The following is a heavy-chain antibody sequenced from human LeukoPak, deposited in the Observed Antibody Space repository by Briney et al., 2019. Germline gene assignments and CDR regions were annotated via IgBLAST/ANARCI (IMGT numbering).Heavy chain of an antibody. D-gene: IGHD3-10*02. CDR1: GFTFSSHA. CDR3: ARDPRTYVPHWYFDL. CDR2: IGDDVVST. J-gene: IGHJ2*01. V-gene: IGHV3-23*01. Sequence: GGSLRLSCAASGFTFSSHAMSWVRQAPGKGLEWVSAIGDDVVSTYYAESVKGRFTISRDNSKNTLYLQMNSLRAEDTAVYYCARDPRTYVPHWYFDLWGRGTLVTVSS.